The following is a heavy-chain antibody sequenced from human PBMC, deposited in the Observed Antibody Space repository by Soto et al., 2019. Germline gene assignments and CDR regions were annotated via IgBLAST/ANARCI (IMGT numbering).Heavy chain of an antibody. CDR3: AKALRAGYSKAANWFDP. CDR1: GFTFSSYA. Sequence: GGSLRLSCAASGFTFSSYAMSWVRQAPGKGLEWVSAISGSGGSTYYADSVKGRFTISRDNSKNTLYLQMNSLRAEDTAVYYCAKALRAGYSKAANWFDPWGQATLVTVSS. CDR2: ISGSGGST. D-gene: IGHD4-4*01. V-gene: IGHV3-23*01. J-gene: IGHJ5*02.